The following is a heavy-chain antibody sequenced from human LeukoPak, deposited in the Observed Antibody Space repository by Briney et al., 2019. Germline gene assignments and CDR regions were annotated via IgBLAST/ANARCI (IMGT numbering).Heavy chain of an antibody. D-gene: IGHD6-19*01. CDR2: ISSNGGST. CDR1: GFTFSSYA. Sequence: GESLRLSCSASGFTFSSYAMHWVRQAPGKGLEYVSAISSNGGSTYYADSVKGRFTISRDNSKNTLYLQMSSLRAEDTAVYYCVKTRYSSGWYGWFDPWGQGTLVTVSS. CDR3: VKTRYSSGWYGWFDP. J-gene: IGHJ5*02. V-gene: IGHV3-64D*06.